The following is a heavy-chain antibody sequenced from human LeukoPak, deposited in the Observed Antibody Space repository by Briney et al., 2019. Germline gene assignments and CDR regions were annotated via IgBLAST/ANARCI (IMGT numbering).Heavy chain of an antibody. V-gene: IGHV3-48*01. CDR1: GFTFSSYS. CDR2: ISSSSTTI. Sequence: GGSLRLSCAASGFTFSSYSLNWVRQAPGKGLEWVSYISSSSTTIYYADSVKGRFTISRGNSKNTLYLQMNSLRAEDTAVYYCAKGGYGSGSYQHTFYYYYYGMDVWGQGTTVTVSS. D-gene: IGHD3-10*01. J-gene: IGHJ6*02. CDR3: AKGGYGSGSYQHTFYYYYYGMDV.